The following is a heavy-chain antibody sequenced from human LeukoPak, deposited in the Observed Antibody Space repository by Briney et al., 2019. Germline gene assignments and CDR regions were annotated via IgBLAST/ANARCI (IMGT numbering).Heavy chain of an antibody. CDR1: GFTFDDYA. J-gene: IGHJ4*02. Sequence: SGRSLRLSCAASGFTFDDYAMHWVRQAPGKGLEWVSGISWNSGSIGYADSVKGGFTISRDNAKNSLYLQMNSLRAEDTALYYCAKKSSSEDFDYWGQGTLVTVSS. CDR3: AKKSSSEDFDY. D-gene: IGHD6-13*01. V-gene: IGHV3-9*01. CDR2: ISWNSGSI.